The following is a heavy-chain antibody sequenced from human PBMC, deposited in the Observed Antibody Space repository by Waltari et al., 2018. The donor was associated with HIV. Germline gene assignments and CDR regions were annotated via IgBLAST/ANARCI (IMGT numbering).Heavy chain of an antibody. Sequence: QLQLQESGPGLVKPSETLSLTCTVSGGSISSSSYYWGWIRQPPGKGLEWMGSIYYSGSTYYNPSLKSRVTISVDTSKNQFSLKLSSVTAADTAVYYCASVAGIVVVPAAMRAFDIWGQGTMVTVSS. CDR3: ASVAGIVVVPAAMRAFDI. J-gene: IGHJ3*02. D-gene: IGHD2-2*01. CDR2: IYYSGST. CDR1: GGSISSSSYY. V-gene: IGHV4-39*01.